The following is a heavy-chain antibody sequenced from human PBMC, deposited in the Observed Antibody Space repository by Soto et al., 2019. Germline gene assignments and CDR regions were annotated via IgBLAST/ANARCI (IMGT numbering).Heavy chain of an antibody. Sequence: QVQLVQSGAEVKKPGSSVKVSCKASGGTFSSSAINWVRQAPGQGLEWMGGIIPIFATANYTQKFQGRVTITADESTSTAYMDLSSLRSEDTAVYYCARGLKSGDYDPFDQWGQGTLVTVSS. CDR1: GGTFSSSA. CDR2: IIPIFATA. V-gene: IGHV1-69*01. D-gene: IGHD4-17*01. J-gene: IGHJ5*02. CDR3: ARGLKSGDYDPFDQ.